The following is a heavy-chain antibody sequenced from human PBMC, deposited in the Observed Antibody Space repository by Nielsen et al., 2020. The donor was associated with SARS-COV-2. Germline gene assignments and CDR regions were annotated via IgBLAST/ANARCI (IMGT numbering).Heavy chain of an antibody. CDR1: GYRFTSYA. Sequence: ASVKVSCKASGYRFTSYAIHWVRQAPGQGLESMGWINAGNGYTEYSQNFQGRVTITTGTSTTTAYMEVRYLKSEDTAVFYCARGGVNGWWDYWGQGTLVTVSS. J-gene: IGHJ4*02. CDR3: ARGGVNGWWDY. D-gene: IGHD6-19*01. V-gene: IGHV1-3*01. CDR2: INAGNGYT.